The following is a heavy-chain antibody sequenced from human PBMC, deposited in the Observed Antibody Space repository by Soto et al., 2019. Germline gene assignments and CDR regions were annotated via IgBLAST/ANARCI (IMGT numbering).Heavy chain of an antibody. V-gene: IGHV1-18*01. CDR3: SRFIMVGGWFDPNYYPGMDV. J-gene: IGHJ6*02. Sequence: QVQLVQSGAEVKKPGASVTVSCKTSGYTFSNYGINWVRQAPGQGLEWMGWISGYNGNTNYAQTVQGRVTMTTDTSTGTVYMELRSLKSDDTAIYYCSRFIMVGGWFDPNYYPGMDVWGQGTTVTVSS. CDR1: GYTFSNYG. D-gene: IGHD6-19*01. CDR2: ISGYNGNT.